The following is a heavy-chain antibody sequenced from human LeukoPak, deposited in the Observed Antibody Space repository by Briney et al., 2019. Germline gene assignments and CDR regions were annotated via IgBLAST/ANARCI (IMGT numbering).Heavy chain of an antibody. Sequence: SGASLRLSCAAPGFTFSNYAMSSVRQAPGKGLEWVSAIFGSGGSTYYADSVKGRFTISRDNPKNTLYLQMNSLRAEDTAVYYCAKWGDYDILTGYYDSDYWGQGTLVTVSS. V-gene: IGHV3-23*01. CDR2: IFGSGGST. CDR1: GFTFSNYA. J-gene: IGHJ4*02. CDR3: AKWGDYDILTGYYDSDY. D-gene: IGHD3-9*01.